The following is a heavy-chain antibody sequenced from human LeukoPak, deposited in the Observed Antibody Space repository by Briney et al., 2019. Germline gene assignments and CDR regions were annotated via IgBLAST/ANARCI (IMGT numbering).Heavy chain of an antibody. J-gene: IGHJ6*02. V-gene: IGHV4-34*01. D-gene: IGHD6-13*01. Sequence: SETLSLTCAVYGGSFSGYYWSWIRQPPGKGLEWIGEINHSGSTNYNPSLKSRVTISVDMSKNQFSLKLSSVTAADTAVYYCARTGYSSSWYLTYYYYGMDVWGQGTTVTVSS. CDR2: INHSGST. CDR3: ARTGYSSSWYLTYYYYGMDV. CDR1: GGSFSGYY.